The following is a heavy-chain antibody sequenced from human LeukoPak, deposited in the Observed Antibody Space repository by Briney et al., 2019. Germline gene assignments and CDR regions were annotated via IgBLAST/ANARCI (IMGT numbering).Heavy chain of an antibody. CDR1: GGTFSSYA. V-gene: IGHV1-69*04. CDR2: IIPILGIA. Sequence: GSSVKVSCKASGGTFSSYAISWVRQAPGQGLEWMGRIIPILGIANYAQKFQGRVTITADKSTNTAYMELSSLRSEDTAVYYCARDYPVHRGYSPGFDPWGQGTLVTVSS. J-gene: IGHJ5*02. D-gene: IGHD5-18*01. CDR3: ARDYPVHRGYSPGFDP.